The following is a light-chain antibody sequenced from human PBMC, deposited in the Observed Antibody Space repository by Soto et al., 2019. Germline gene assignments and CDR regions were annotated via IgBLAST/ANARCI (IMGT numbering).Light chain of an antibody. CDR1: QGFSNY. V-gene: IGKV1-27*01. CDR3: QKYNGARWT. J-gene: IGKJ1*01. CDR2: AAS. Sequence: DIQMTQSPSSLSASVGDRVTITCRASQGFSNYLAWYQQKPGKVPKLLIYAASSLQSGVPSRFSGSGSGIDFTLTISSLQPEDVATYYCQKYNGARWTFGQGTKVEIK.